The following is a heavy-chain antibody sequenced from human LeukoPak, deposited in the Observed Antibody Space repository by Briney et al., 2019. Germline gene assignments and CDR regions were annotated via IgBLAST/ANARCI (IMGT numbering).Heavy chain of an antibody. D-gene: IGHD2-15*01. CDR3: AREEHGGYFDY. CDR2: INPSGTGT. CDR1: GYTFTNYY. J-gene: IGHJ4*02. Sequence: ASVKVSCKASGYTFTNYYMHWVRQAPGQGLEWMGLINPSGTGTNYAQKLRGRVTLTRDTSTTTVYMELSSLRSEDTAVYYCAREEHGGYFDYWGQGNPVTVSS. V-gene: IGHV1-46*01.